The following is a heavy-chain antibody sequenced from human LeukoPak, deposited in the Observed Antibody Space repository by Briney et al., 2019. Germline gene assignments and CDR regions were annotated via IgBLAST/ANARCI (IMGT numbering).Heavy chain of an antibody. J-gene: IGHJ4*02. D-gene: IGHD7-27*01. CDR1: GFTFSNYW. CDR3: ARDFWGSADY. Sequence: GGSLRLSCAASGFTFSNYWMNWVRQAPGKGLVWVSRINSDGSSTSYADLAKGRFTISRDNAKNTLYLQMNSLRAEDTALYYCARDFWGSADYWGQGTLVTVSS. V-gene: IGHV3-74*01. CDR2: INSDGSST.